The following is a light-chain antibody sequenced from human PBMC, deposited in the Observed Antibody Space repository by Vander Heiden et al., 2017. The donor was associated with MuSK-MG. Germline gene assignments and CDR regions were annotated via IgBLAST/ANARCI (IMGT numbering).Light chain of an antibody. CDR2: AAS. CDR3: QQYYSTPYT. Sequence: DIHMTHSPSSLSASVGDRVTITCRASQGISNSLAWYQQKPGKAPKLLLYAASRLESGVPSRFSGSGSGTDYTLTISSLQPEDIATYYCQQYYSTPYTFGQGTKLEIK. J-gene: IGKJ2*01. CDR1: QGISNS. V-gene: IGKV1-NL1*01.